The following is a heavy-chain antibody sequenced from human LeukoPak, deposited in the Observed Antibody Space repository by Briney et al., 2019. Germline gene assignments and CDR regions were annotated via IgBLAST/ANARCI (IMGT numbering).Heavy chain of an antibody. J-gene: IGHJ4*02. D-gene: IGHD3-10*01. CDR3: ARDPGYGLGVDYGDY. V-gene: IGHV3-33*01. CDR2: IWFDGSEK. Sequence: GGSLRLSCAASGFSFEIYGMHWVRQAPGKGLEWVAVIWFDGSEKYYADSVKGRFTISRDSSKNTVFLQMDSLRAEDTAVYYCARDPGYGLGVDYGDYWGQGTLVTVSS. CDR1: GFSFEIYG.